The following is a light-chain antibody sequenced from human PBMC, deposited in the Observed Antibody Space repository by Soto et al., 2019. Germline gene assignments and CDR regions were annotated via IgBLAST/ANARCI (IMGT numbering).Light chain of an antibody. V-gene: IGKV3-20*01. Sequence: EIVLTQSPGTLSLSPGERATLSCRASQSVSSSYLAWYQQKPGQTPRLLIFDAFSRATDIPDRFSGSGSGTDFTLTISRLEPEDFAVYYCQQYGSSPYTFGQGTKLEIK. J-gene: IGKJ2*01. CDR3: QQYGSSPYT. CDR1: QSVSSSY. CDR2: DAF.